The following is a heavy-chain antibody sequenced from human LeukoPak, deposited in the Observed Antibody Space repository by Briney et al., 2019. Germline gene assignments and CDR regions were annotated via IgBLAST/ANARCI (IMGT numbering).Heavy chain of an antibody. CDR1: GVSISDGRYY. CDR3: ATPYCSGISCLDVFNI. J-gene: IGHJ3*02. D-gene: IGHD2-2*01. CDR2: KYYSGSA. Sequence: SETLSLTCNVSGVSISDGRYYWAWIRQYPGRGLEWLGYKYYSGSAKYNPSLKSRLTISVDTPDNQFSLQLSPVTAADTAMYYCATPYCSGISCLDVFNIWGQGTMVTVSS. V-gene: IGHV4-31*03.